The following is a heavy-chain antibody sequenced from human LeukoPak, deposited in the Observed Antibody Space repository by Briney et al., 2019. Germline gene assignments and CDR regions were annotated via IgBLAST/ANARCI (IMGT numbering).Heavy chain of an antibody. CDR1: GGSFTSYY. CDR3: ARFLSLAAFDS. CDR2: IYTGGST. Sequence: PSETLSLTCTVSGGSFTSYYWSWIRQPPGQGLEWIGYIYTGGSTNYNPSLKSRVTISVDTSKNQFSLNLSSVTAADTAVYSCARFLSLAAFDSGAKGQWSASRQ. D-gene: IGHD2/OR15-2a*01. V-gene: IGHV4-4*09. J-gene: IGHJ3*02.